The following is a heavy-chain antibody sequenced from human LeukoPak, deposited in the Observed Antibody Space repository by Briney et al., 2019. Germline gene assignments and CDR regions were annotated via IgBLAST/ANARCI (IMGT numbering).Heavy chain of an antibody. J-gene: IGHJ4*02. CDR3: AKTRDIVVVVAAPFDH. CDR2: FYSDGTI. D-gene: IGHD2-15*01. V-gene: IGHV3-53*01. CDR1: GFTVSSTY. Sequence: GGSLRLSCAASGFTVSSTYMSWVRQAPGKGLEWVSVFYSDGTIYYADSVKGRFTISRDNSKNTLYLQMSSLRAEDTAVYYCAKTRDIVVVVAAPFDHWGQGTLVTVSS.